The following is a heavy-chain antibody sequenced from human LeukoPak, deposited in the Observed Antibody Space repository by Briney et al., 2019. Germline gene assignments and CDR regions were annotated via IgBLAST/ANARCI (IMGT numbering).Heavy chain of an antibody. Sequence: PSETLSLTCTVSGGSISSGSYYWSWIRQPAGKGLEWIGRIYTSGSTNYNPSLKSRVTISVDTSKNQFSLKLSSVTAADTAVYYCARDTTSYFEYYYDSSGYYPWGQGTLVTVSS. J-gene: IGHJ5*02. CDR3: ARDTTSYFEYYYDSSGYYP. V-gene: IGHV4-61*02. D-gene: IGHD3-22*01. CDR1: GGSISSGSYY. CDR2: IYTSGST.